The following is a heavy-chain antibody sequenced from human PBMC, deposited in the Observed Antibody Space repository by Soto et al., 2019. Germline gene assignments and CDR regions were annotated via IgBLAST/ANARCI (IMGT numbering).Heavy chain of an antibody. V-gene: IGHV3-74*01. CDR1: GFTFSSYW. J-gene: IGHJ6*02. CDR3: AREYVLRDSSCYYYYYHGMDV. D-gene: IGHD3-22*01. Sequence: EVQLVESGGGLVQPGGSLRLPCAASGFTFSSYWMHWVRQAPGKGLVWVSRISSDGSSTSYADSVKGRFTISTDNAKNTLYLQMNSLRVEDTSVYYCAREYVLRDSSCYYYYYHGMDVWGQGTTVTVSS. CDR2: ISSDGSST.